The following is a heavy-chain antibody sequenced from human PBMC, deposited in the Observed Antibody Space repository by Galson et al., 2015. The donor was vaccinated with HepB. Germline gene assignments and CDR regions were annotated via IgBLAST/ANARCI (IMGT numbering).Heavy chain of an antibody. CDR2: INPSGGST. CDR1: GYTFTSYY. D-gene: IGHD2-2*01. Sequence: VKVSCKASGYTFTSYYMHWVRQAPGQGLEWMGIINPSGGSTSYAQKFQGRVTMTRDTSTSTVYMELSSLRSEDTAVYYCARAGAIVVVPAVRNWFDPWGQGTLVTVSS. CDR3: ARAGAIVVVPAVRNWFDP. J-gene: IGHJ5*02. V-gene: IGHV1-46*03.